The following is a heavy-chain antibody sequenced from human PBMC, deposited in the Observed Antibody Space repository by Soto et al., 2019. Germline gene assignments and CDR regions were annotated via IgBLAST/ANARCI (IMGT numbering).Heavy chain of an antibody. V-gene: IGHV3-7*05. Sequence: GESLKISCAASGFTFSSYWMSWVRQAPGKGLEWVANIKQDGSEKYYVDSVKGRFTISRDNAKNSLYLQMNSLRAEDTAVYYCARDGELLSDYYGMDVWGQGTTVTVSS. CDR2: IKQDGSEK. D-gene: IGHD1-26*01. CDR1: GFTFSSYW. J-gene: IGHJ6*02. CDR3: ARDGELLSDYYGMDV.